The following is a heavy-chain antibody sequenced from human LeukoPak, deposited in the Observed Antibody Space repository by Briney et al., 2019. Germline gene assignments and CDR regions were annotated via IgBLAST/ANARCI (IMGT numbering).Heavy chain of an antibody. CDR3: ARLSAYYYGSYFYYYMDV. J-gene: IGHJ6*03. V-gene: IGHV3-7*01. CDR2: IRQEESER. D-gene: IGHD3-10*01. Sequence: RSGGSLRLSCEGSGFSFSSYWMTWARQLPGKGPEGGANIRQEESERYFADSVKGRFTISRDNAKKSVYLHMSSLRAEDTALYYCARLSAYYYGSYFYYYMDVWGKGTTVTVSS. CDR1: GFSFSSYW.